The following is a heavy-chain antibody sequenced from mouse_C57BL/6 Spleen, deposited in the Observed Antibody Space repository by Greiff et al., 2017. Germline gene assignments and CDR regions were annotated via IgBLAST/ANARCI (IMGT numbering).Heavy chain of an antibody. V-gene: IGHV5-9-1*02. CDR2: ISSGGDYI. Sequence: EVKLVESGEGLVKPGGSLKLSCAASGFTFSSYAMSWVRQTPEKRLEWVAYISSGGDYIYYADTVKGRFTISRDNARNTLYLQMSSLKTESTAMYDSTRDTHNYGSSDRYCDVWGTETTGTVSS. D-gene: IGHD1-1*01. CDR1: GFTFSSYA. CDR3: TRDTHNYGSSDRYCDV. J-gene: IGHJ1*03.